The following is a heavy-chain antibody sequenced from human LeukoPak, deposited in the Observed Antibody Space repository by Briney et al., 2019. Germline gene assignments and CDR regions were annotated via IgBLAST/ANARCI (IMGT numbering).Heavy chain of an antibody. J-gene: IGHJ4*02. CDR1: GFTFSNYV. V-gene: IGHV3-30*04. CDR3: VRNGDTRSSGLEYYFDY. Sequence: GGSLRLSCTASGFTFSNYVIYWVRQAPGKGLEWVAVISYDGSNKYYADSVKGRFTISRDNSKDTLYLQMNSLRAEDTVVYYCVRNGDTRSSGLEYYFDYWGQGTLVTVSS. D-gene: IGHD6-19*01. CDR2: ISYDGSNK.